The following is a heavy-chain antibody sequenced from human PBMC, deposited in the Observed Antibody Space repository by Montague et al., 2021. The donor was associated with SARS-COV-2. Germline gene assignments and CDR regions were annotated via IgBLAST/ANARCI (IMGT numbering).Heavy chain of an antibody. Sequence: TLSLTCTVSGGSISSGGYYWSWIRQHPGKGLEWIGYIYYSYSGSTYYNPSLKSRVTISVDTSKNQFSLKLSSVSAADTAVYYWARDWGGSGGLDYWGQGTLVTVSS. V-gene: IGHV4-31*03. CDR1: GGSISSGGYY. CDR3: ARDWGGSGGLDY. J-gene: IGHJ4*02. D-gene: IGHD2-21*01. CDR2: IYYSYSGST.